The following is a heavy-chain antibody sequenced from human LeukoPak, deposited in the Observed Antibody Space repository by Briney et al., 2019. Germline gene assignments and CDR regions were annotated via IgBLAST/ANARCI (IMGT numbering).Heavy chain of an antibody. D-gene: IGHD1-26*01. Sequence: GGSLRLSCAASGFTFSPYSMSWVRQAPGKGLEWVSYISSSSTIYYADSVKGRFTISRDNAKNSLYLQMNSLRAEDTAVYYCARMSGSYKLDYWGQGTLVTVSS. J-gene: IGHJ4*02. CDR2: ISSSSTI. V-gene: IGHV3-48*04. CDR1: GFTFSPYS. CDR3: ARMSGSYKLDY.